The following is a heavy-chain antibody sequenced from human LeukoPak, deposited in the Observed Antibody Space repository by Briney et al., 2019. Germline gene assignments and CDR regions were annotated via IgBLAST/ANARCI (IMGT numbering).Heavy chain of an antibody. CDR3: TVVNYGSGSYPLGY. J-gene: IGHJ4*02. D-gene: IGHD3-10*01. Sequence: GGSLRLSCAASGFTFSHAWMSWVRQAPGKGLEWVGRVKSKTDGGTTDYAAPVKGRFTTSRDDSKNTLYLEMNSLKTEDTAVYYCTVVNYGSGSYPLGYWGQGTPVTVSS. CDR1: GFTFSHAW. V-gene: IGHV3-15*01. CDR2: VKSKTDGGTT.